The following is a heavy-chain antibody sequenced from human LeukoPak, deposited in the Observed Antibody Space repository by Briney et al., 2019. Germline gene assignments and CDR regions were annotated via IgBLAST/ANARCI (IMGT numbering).Heavy chain of an antibody. D-gene: IGHD3-10*01. CDR1: GGSISSSSYY. J-gene: IGHJ4*02. CDR2: IYYSGST. CDR3: AREWFGTPDY. V-gene: IGHV4-39*07. Sequence: SETLSLTCTASGGSISSSSYYWGWIRQPPGKGLEWIGSIYYSGSTYYNPSLKSRVTISVDTSKNQFSLKLSSVTAADTAVYYCAREWFGTPDYWGQGTLVTVSS.